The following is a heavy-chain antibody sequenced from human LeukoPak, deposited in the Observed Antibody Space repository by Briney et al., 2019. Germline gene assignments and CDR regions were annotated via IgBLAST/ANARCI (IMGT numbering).Heavy chain of an antibody. Sequence: SETLSLTCTASGGSIRSYYWSWIRQPPGKGLEWIGYIYTSGSTNYNPSLKSRVTISVDTSKNQFSLKLNSVTAADTAVYYCARHYSGWSQFDYWGQGTLVTVSS. J-gene: IGHJ4*02. V-gene: IGHV4-4*09. CDR2: IYTSGST. CDR1: GGSIRSYY. CDR3: ARHYSGWSQFDY. D-gene: IGHD6-19*01.